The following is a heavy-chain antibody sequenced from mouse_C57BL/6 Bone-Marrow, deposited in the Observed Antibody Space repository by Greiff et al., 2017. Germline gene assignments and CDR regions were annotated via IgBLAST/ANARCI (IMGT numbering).Heavy chain of an antibody. J-gene: IGHJ1*03. Sequence: VKLQQPGAELVKPGASVKLSCKASGYTFTSYWMQWVKQRPGQGLEWIGEIDPSDSYTNYNQKFKGKATLTVDTSSSTAYMQLSSLTSEDSAVYYCARGPDWYFDVWGTGTTVTVSS. V-gene: IGHV1-50*01. CDR3: ARGPDWYFDV. CDR1: GYTFTSYW. CDR2: IDPSDSYT.